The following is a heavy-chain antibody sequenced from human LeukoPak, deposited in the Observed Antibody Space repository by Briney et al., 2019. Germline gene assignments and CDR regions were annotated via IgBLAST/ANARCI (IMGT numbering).Heavy chain of an antibody. CDR1: GGSISSSNYC. Sequence: SETLSLTCTVSGGSISSSNYCWGWIRQPPGKGLEWIGTIYYSGSTNYNPSLKSRVTISVDTSKNQFSLKLSSVTAADTAVYYCARSFRRGYFDLWGRGTLVTVSS. D-gene: IGHD3-10*01. J-gene: IGHJ2*01. CDR3: ARSFRRGYFDL. CDR2: IYYSGST. V-gene: IGHV4-39*07.